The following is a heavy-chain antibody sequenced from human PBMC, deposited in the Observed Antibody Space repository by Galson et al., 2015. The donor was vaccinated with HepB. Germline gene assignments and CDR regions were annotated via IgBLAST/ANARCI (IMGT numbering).Heavy chain of an antibody. CDR2: ISSSSSYI. D-gene: IGHD6-13*01. J-gene: IGHJ4*02. CDR3: ARDPWGVAAATRITFDY. CDR1: GFTFSSYS. V-gene: IGHV3-21*01. Sequence: SLRLSCAASGFTFSSYSMNWVRQAPGKGLEWVSSISSSSSYIYYADSVKGRFTISRDNAKNSLYLQMNSLRAEDTAVYYCARDPWGVAAATRITFDYWGQGTLVTVSS.